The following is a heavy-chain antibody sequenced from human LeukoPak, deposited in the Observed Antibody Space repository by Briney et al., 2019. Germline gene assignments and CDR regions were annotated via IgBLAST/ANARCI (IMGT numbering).Heavy chain of an antibody. Sequence: SETLSLTCTVSGGSISSYYWSWIRQPPGKGLEWIGNMYYSGSTYYNPSLKSRVTISVDTSKNQFSLKLSSVTAADTAVYYCARRRGYDHFDYWGQGTLVTVSS. CDR1: GGSISSYY. V-gene: IGHV4-59*04. CDR2: MYYSGST. CDR3: ARRRGYDHFDY. D-gene: IGHD5-12*01. J-gene: IGHJ4*02.